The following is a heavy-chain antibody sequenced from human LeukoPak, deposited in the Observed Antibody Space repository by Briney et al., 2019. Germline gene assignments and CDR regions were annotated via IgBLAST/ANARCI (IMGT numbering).Heavy chain of an antibody. J-gene: IGHJ4*02. CDR2: ISWDGGST. V-gene: IGHV3-43D*03. D-gene: IGHD6-13*01. Sequence: GGSLRPSCAASGFTFDDYAMHWVRQAPGKGLEWVSLISWDGGSTYYADSVKGRFTISRDNSKNSLYLQMNSLRAEDTALYYCAKDSSSIAAAGPDYWGQGTLVTVSS. CDR1: GFTFDDYA. CDR3: AKDSSSIAAAGPDY.